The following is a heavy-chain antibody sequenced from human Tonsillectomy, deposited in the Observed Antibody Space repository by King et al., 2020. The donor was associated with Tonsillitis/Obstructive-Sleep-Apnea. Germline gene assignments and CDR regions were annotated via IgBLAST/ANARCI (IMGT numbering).Heavy chain of an antibody. CDR1: GFTFSRYG. D-gene: IGHD7-27*01. J-gene: IGHJ3*02. Sequence: VQLVESGGGVVQPGRSLRLSCAASGFTFSRYGMHWIRQAPGKGLEWLAVISYDVSSKYYRESVKGRFTISRDNSKKTLYLQMNSLRVEDTAVYYCAKGSGDAFDIWGQGTMVIVSS. CDR2: ISYDVSSK. V-gene: IGHV3-30*18. CDR3: AKGSGDAFDI.